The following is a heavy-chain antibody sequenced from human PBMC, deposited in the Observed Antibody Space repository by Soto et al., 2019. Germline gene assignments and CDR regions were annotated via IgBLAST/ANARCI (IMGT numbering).Heavy chain of an antibody. Sequence: SETLSLTCTVSGDSMSSHYWNWVRQTPGKGLEWIGCIYFTRSTNYNPSLKSRVTISVDTSKNQFSLKLTSATAADTAVYYCARDQLAGGLSYFDYWGQGSLVTVSS. CDR3: ARDQLAGGLSYFDY. V-gene: IGHV4-59*11. CDR1: GDSMSSHY. CDR2: IYFTRST. J-gene: IGHJ4*02. D-gene: IGHD2-2*01.